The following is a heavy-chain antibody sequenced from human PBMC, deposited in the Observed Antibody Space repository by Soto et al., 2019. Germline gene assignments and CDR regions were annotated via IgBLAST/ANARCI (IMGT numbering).Heavy chain of an antibody. D-gene: IGHD3-22*01. V-gene: IGHV5-51*01. CDR3: ASSYYYDSSGYPAGMGYYYYGMDV. J-gene: IGHJ6*02. CDR1: GYSFTSYW. CDR2: IYPGDSDT. Sequence: GESLKISCKGSGYSFTSYWISWVRQMPGKGLEWMGIIYPGDSDTRYSPSFQGQVTISADKSISTAYLQWSSLKASDTAMYYCASSYYYDSSGYPAGMGYYYYGMDVWGQGTTVTVSS.